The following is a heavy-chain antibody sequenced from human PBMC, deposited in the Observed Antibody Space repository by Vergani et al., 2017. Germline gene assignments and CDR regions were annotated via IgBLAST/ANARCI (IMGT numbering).Heavy chain of an antibody. CDR1: GFTVSSNY. CDR2: IYSGGST. D-gene: IGHD4-17*01. V-gene: IGHV3-66*02. J-gene: IGHJ4*02. CDR3: AREGDYRDYVFDY. Sequence: EVQLVESGGGLVQPGGSLRLSCAASGFTVSSNYMSGVRQAPGRGLEWVSVIYSGGSTYYADPVKGRFAISRYNSKNTLYLQMNSLRAEDTAVYYCAREGDYRDYVFDYWGQGTLVTVSS.